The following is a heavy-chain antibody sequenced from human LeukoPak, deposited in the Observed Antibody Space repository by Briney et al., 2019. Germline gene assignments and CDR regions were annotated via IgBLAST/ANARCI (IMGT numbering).Heavy chain of an antibody. Sequence: SETLSLTCTVSGGSISSGDYYWSWIRQPPGKGLEWIGYIYYSGSTYYNPSLKSRVTISVDTSKNQFSLKLSSVTAADTAVYYCATLYYYDSSGYLRFDYWGQGTLVIVSS. J-gene: IGHJ4*02. V-gene: IGHV4-30-4*01. D-gene: IGHD3-22*01. CDR1: GGSISSGDYY. CDR2: IYYSGST. CDR3: ATLYYYDSSGYLRFDY.